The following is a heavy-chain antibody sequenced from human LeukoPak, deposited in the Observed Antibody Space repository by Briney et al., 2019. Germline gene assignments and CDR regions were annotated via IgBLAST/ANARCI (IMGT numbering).Heavy chain of an antibody. CDR1: GFTFGSYA. CDR2: RSYDGNNK. CDR3: ARGDYSSSWYVDY. Sequence: GRSLRLSCAASGFTFGSYAMHWVRQAPGKGLEWVAVRSYDGNNKYYADSVKGRFTISRDNSKNTLYLQMNSLRAEDTAVYYCARGDYSSSWYVDYWGQGTLVTVSS. D-gene: IGHD6-13*01. J-gene: IGHJ4*02. V-gene: IGHV3-30*04.